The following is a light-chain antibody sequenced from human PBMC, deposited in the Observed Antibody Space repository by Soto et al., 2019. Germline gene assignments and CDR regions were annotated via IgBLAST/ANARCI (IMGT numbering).Light chain of an antibody. J-gene: IGKJ1*01. V-gene: IGKV4-1*01. CDR2: WAS. CDR1: QSVLYSSNNNNY. CDR3: HQYYTYPRT. Sequence: DIVMTQSPDSLALSLGERATINCKSSQSVLYSSNNNNYLAWYQQKPGQPPKMLIYWASTRGSGVPDRFSGSGSGTDFTLTISSLRAEDVAVYYCHQYYTYPRTFGQGTRVEIK.